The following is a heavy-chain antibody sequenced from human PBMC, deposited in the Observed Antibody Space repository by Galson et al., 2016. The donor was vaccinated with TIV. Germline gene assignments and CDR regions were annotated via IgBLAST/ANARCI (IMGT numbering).Heavy chain of an antibody. CDR2: VSGSGGRT. Sequence: SLRLSCAASGFAFSTYAMHWVRQAPGKGLEWVSGVSGSGGRTYYAGSVKGRFTISRDNSERTLYLQMNSLRVEDTAIYFCAKGLFSAVAVEGFFQQWGQGTLVSVSP. D-gene: IGHD6-19*01. CDR1: GFAFSTYA. J-gene: IGHJ1*01. V-gene: IGHV3-23*01. CDR3: AKGLFSAVAVEGFFQQ.